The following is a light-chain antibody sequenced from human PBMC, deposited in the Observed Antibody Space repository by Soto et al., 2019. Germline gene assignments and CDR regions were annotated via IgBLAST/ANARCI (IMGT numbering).Light chain of an antibody. CDR2: GAS. J-gene: IGKJ1*01. CDR1: QSVSTTY. V-gene: IGKV3-20*01. Sequence: EIVLTQSPGTLSLSPGERATLSCRASQSVSTTYLAWHQQKPGQAPRLLIYGASSRATGIPDRVSGSGSGTDFTLTISRLEPEDFAVYYCQQYGSSPWTFGQGTKVEI. CDR3: QQYGSSPWT.